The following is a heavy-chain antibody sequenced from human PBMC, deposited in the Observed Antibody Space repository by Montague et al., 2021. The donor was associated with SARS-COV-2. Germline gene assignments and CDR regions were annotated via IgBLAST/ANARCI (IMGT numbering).Heavy chain of an antibody. CDR2: IYYSGST. CDR1: SGSIISSGYY. Sequence: SETLSLTCSVSSGSIISSGYYWGWIRQPPGKDLEWIGNIYYSGSTYYNPSLKSRVTISVDTSKNQLSLKLSSVTAADTAVYYCARGVMRGVFTPFDYWGQGSQVTVSS. V-gene: IGHV4-39*01. D-gene: IGHD3-10*01. CDR3: ARGVMRGVFTPFDY. J-gene: IGHJ4*02.